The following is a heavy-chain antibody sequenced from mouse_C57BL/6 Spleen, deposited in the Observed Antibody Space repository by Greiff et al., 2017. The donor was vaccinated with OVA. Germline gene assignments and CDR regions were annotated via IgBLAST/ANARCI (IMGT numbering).Heavy chain of an antibody. J-gene: IGHJ1*03. V-gene: IGHV1-42*01. CDR2: INPSTGGT. CDR3: ARRGEPYYGSSYWYFDV. CDR1: GYSFTGYY. D-gene: IGHD1-1*01. Sequence: VQLKQPGAELVKPGASVKLSCKASGYSFTGYYMNWVKQSPEKSLEWIGEINPSTGGTTYNQKFKAKATLTVDKSSSTAYMQLKSLTSEDSAVYYCARRGEPYYGSSYWYFDVWGTGTTVTVSS.